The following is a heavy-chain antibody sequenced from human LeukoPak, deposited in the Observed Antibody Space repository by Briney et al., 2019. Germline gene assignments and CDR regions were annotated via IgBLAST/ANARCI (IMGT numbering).Heavy chain of an antibody. CDR3: AKALDSGALPRGASYFAY. J-gene: IGHJ4*02. Sequence: PGGSLRLSCAASGFTVSSNYMSWVRQAPGKGLEWVSVIYSGGSTYYADSVKGRFTISRDNSKNTLYLQMNSLRAEDTAVYYCAKALDSGALPRGASYFAYWGQGTLVTVSS. D-gene: IGHD2-15*01. CDR2: IYSGGST. V-gene: IGHV3-53*01. CDR1: GFTVSSNY.